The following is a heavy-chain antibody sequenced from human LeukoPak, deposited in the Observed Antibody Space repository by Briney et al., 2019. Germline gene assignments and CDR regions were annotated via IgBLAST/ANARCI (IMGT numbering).Heavy chain of an antibody. J-gene: IGHJ4*02. CDR3: ARVRADSRGYSSTCFDY. D-gene: IGHD3-22*01. V-gene: IGHV4-59*01. CDR1: GGSINNYY. CDR2: IYYSGGT. Sequence: SETLSLTCTVSGGSINNYYWSWIRQPPGKGLEWIGYIYYSGGTNYNPSLKSRVTISVDTSKNQFSLKLSSVTAADTAVYYCARVRADSRGYSSTCFDYWGQGTLVTVSS.